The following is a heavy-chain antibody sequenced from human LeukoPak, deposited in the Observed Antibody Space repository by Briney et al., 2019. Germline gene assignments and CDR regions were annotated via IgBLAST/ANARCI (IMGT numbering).Heavy chain of an antibody. CDR3: ASADYDMAFDI. J-gene: IGHJ3*02. Sequence: SQTLSLTCTVSGGSISSGGYYWSWIRQHPGKGLEWIGYISYSGSTDYNPSLKSRFTMSVDTSKNQFSLKLSSVTAADTAVYYCASADYDMAFDIWGQGTMVTVSS. CDR1: GGSISSGGYY. CDR2: ISYSGST. V-gene: IGHV4-31*03. D-gene: IGHD3-9*01.